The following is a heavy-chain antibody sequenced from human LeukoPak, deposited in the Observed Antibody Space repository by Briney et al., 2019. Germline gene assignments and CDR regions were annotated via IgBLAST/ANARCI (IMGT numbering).Heavy chain of an antibody. CDR3: ARDQGIAALDAFDI. J-gene: IGHJ3*02. CDR1: GYTFTCYY. CDR2: INPNSGGT. Sequence: ASVKVSCKASGYTFTCYYMHWVRQAPGQGLEWMGRINPNSGGTNYAQKFQGRVTMTRDTSISTAYMELSRLRSDDTAVYYCARDQGIAALDAFDIWGQGTMVTVSS. V-gene: IGHV1-2*06. D-gene: IGHD6-13*01.